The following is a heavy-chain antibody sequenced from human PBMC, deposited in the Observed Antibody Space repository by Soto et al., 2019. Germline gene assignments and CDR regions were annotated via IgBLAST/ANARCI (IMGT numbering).Heavy chain of an antibody. CDR2: ISAYNGNS. CDR1: GYNFIGYG. D-gene: IGHD1-1*01. Sequence: GASVKVSCKASGYNFIGYGITWVRQAPGQGLEWMGWISAYNGNSNYAQSLQDRVTMTTDSSTATAYLELGSLRPGDTAVYFCARGMYMAWCDPWGQGTPVTVSS. CDR3: ARGMYMAWCDP. V-gene: IGHV1-18*01. J-gene: IGHJ5*02.